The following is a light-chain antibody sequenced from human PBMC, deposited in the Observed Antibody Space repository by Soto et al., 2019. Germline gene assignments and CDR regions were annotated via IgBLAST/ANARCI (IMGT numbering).Light chain of an antibody. Sequence: QSVLTQPPSVSGAPGQKVTISCTGSSSNIGAGYDVNWYHQLPGTAPKLLIQGNSNRPSGVPDRFSGSKSGTSASLAITGLQAEDEADYFCQSYDSSLSGYVFGTGTKLTVL. V-gene: IGLV1-40*01. CDR2: GNS. CDR3: QSYDSSLSGYV. J-gene: IGLJ1*01. CDR1: SSNIGAGYD.